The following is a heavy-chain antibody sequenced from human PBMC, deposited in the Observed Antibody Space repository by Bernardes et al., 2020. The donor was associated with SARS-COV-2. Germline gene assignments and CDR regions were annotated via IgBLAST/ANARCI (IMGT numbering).Heavy chain of an antibody. V-gene: IGHV4-39*07. J-gene: IGHJ5*02. CDR3: ARDQGVVVPGNWFDP. CDR1: GGSISSSSYY. CDR2: IYYSGST. D-gene: IGHD2-2*01. Sequence: SETLSLTCTVSGGSISSSSYYWGWIRQPPGKGLEWIGSIYYSGSTYYNPSLKSRVTISVDTSKNQFSLKLSSVTAADTAVYYCARDQGVVVPGNWFDPWGQGTLVTVSS.